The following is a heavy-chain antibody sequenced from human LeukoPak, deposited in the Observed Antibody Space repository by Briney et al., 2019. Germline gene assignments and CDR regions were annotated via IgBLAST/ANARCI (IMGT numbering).Heavy chain of an antibody. J-gene: IGHJ4*02. Sequence: GGSLRLSCAGSGFTFSSYGMHWVRQAPGKGLEWVAFIRYDGSNKYYADSVKGRFTISRDNSKNTLYLQMNSLRAEDTAVYYCAKAERDGYNPTAYYFDYWGQGTLVTVSS. D-gene: IGHD5-24*01. CDR3: AKAERDGYNPTAYYFDY. V-gene: IGHV3-30*02. CDR1: GFTFSSYG. CDR2: IRYDGSNK.